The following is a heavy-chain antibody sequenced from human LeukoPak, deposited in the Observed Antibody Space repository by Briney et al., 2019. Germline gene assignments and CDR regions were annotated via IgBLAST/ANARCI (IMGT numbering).Heavy chain of an antibody. CDR2: ISSSSSTI. V-gene: IGHV3-48*04. CDR3: ARDQRGYYYDSSGYWAVSLILDAFDI. CDR1: GFTFSSYS. D-gene: IGHD3-22*01. J-gene: IGHJ3*02. Sequence: GGSLRLSCAASGFTFSSYSMNWVRQAPGKGLEWVSYISSSSSTIYYADSVKGRFTISRDNAKNSLYLQMNSLRAEDTAVYYCARDQRGYYYDSSGYWAVSLILDAFDIWGQGTMVTVSS.